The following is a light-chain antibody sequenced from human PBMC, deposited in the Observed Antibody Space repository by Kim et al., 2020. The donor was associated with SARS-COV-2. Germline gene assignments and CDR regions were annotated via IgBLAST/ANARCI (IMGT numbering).Light chain of an antibody. Sequence: PGERATLSCRASQSIDTYLAWYQQRPGQAPRLLVYDTSNRATGVPDRFSGSGSGTDFTLTISSLEPEDFSTYYCQQRNSWPPAVTFGGGTKVDIK. CDR2: DTS. CDR3: QQRNSWPPAVT. J-gene: IGKJ4*01. V-gene: IGKV3-11*01. CDR1: QSIDTY.